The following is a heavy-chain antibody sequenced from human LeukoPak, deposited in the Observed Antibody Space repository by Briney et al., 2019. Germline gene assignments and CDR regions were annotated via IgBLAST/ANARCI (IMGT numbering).Heavy chain of an antibody. CDR1: GYIFTGYY. CDR3: ARGDSSRWARLFDY. D-gene: IGHD6-13*01. V-gene: IGHV1-46*01. Sequence: ASVKVSCKASGYIFTGYYMHWVRQAPGQGLEWMGIINPSGGSTSYAQKFQGGVTMTRDTSTSTVYMELSSLRSEDTAVHYCARGDSSRWARLFDYWGQGTLVTISS. CDR2: INPSGGST. J-gene: IGHJ4*02.